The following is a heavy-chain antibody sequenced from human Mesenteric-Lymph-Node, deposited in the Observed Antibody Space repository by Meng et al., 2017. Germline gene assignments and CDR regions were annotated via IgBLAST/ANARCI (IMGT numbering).Heavy chain of an antibody. D-gene: IGHD4-23*01. J-gene: IGHJ4*02. Sequence: QVQLVESGGGVVQPGRSLRLSCAASGFTFRSYGMHWVRQAPGKGLEWVAVIWSDGSNRYYADSVKGRFAISRDISKNTLILQMNSLRAEDTAVYYCARGYYGGNSDFDYWGQGTLLTVSS. V-gene: IGHV3-33*01. CDR1: GFTFRSYG. CDR3: ARGYYGGNSDFDY. CDR2: IWSDGSNR.